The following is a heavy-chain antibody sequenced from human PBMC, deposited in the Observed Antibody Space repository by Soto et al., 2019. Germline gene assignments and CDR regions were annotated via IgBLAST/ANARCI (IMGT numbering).Heavy chain of an antibody. D-gene: IGHD3-3*01. Sequence: QITLNESGPTVVKPAETLTLTCTFSGFSLTTNGVGVGWIRQSPGKAPEWPALIYWDDDKRYSASLKSRLTITKDTSKNQVVLTMASVDPADTATYYCAHRILRTVFGLVTTTAIYFDFWGQGTPVVVSS. V-gene: IGHV2-5*02. J-gene: IGHJ4*02. CDR2: IYWDDDK. CDR1: GFSLTTNGVG. CDR3: AHRILRTVFGLVTTTAIYFDF.